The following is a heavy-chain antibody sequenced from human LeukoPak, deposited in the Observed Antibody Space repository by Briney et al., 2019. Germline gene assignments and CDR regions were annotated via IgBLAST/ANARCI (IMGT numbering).Heavy chain of an antibody. V-gene: IGHV4-4*09. D-gene: IGHD2-2*01. Sequence: SETLSLTCTVSGGSISSYYWSWIRQPPGKGLEWIGYIYTSGSTNYNPSLKSRVTISVDTSKNQFSLKLSSVTAADTAVYYCARQVMTSSTSLHYYYYMDVWGKGTTVTVSS. CDR2: IYTSGST. CDR1: GGSISSYY. J-gene: IGHJ6*03. CDR3: ARQVMTSSTSLHYYYYMDV.